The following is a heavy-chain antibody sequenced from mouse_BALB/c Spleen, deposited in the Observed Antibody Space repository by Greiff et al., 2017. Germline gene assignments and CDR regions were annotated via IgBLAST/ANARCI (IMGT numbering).Heavy chain of an antibody. CDR3: ARSNYYGSSSPYYDAMDY. J-gene: IGHJ4*01. CDR2: ISSGSSTI. V-gene: IGHV5-17*02. Sequence: DVQLVESGGGLVQPGGSRKLSCAASGFTFSSFGMHWVRQAPEKGLEWVAYISSGSSTIYYADTVKGRFTISRDNPKNTLFLQMTSLRSEDTAMYYCARSNYYGSSSPYYDAMDYWGQGTSVTVSS. D-gene: IGHD1-1*01. CDR1: GFTFSSFG.